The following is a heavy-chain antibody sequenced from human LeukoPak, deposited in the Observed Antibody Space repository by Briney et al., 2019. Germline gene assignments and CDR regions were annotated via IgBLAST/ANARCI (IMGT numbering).Heavy chain of an antibody. V-gene: IGHV3-7*01. Sequence: GGSLRLSCAASGFTFSSYWMSWVRQAPGKGLEWVANTKQDGSEKYYVDSVKGRFTISRDNAKNSLYLQMNSLRAEDTAVYYCARAGIVGATTVWDYWGQGTLVTVSS. CDR2: TKQDGSEK. J-gene: IGHJ4*02. CDR1: GFTFSSYW. CDR3: ARAGIVGATTVWDY. D-gene: IGHD1-26*01.